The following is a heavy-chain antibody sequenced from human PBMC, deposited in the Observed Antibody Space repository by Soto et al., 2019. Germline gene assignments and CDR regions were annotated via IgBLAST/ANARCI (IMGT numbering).Heavy chain of an antibody. D-gene: IGHD6-6*01. V-gene: IGHV4-34*01. CDR2: INHSGST. CDR3: ARGGAARPRRSSSWFDP. Sequence: PSETLSLTCAVHVGSGSGYYWSWIRQPPGKGLEWIGEINHSGSTNYNPSLKSRVTISVDTSKNQFSLKLSSVTAADTAVYYCARGGAARPRRSSSWFDPWGQGTLVTVSS. J-gene: IGHJ5*02. CDR1: VGSGSGYY.